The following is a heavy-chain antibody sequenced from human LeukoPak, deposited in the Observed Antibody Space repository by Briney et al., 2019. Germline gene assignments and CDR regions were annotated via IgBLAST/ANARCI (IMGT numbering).Heavy chain of an antibody. CDR1: GFTFTSSA. D-gene: IGHD2-15*01. CDR3: AAGWVCSGGSCYYYFDY. CDR2: IVVGSGNT. V-gene: IGHV1-58*02. Sequence: GTSVRVSCKASGFTFTSSAMRWVRQARGQRLEWIGWIVVGSGNTNYAQKFQERVTITRDMSTSTAYTELSSLRSEDTAVYYCAAGWVCSGGSCYYYFDYWGQGNLVTVSS. J-gene: IGHJ4*02.